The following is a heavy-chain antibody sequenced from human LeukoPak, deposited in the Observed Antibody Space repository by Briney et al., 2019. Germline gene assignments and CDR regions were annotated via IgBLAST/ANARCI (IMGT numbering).Heavy chain of an antibody. CDR1: GGSFSGYY. CDR3: ARPGTGLGFDY. CDR2: INHSGST. V-gene: IGHV4-34*01. Sequence: PSETLSLTCAVYGGSFSGYYWSWIRQPPGKGLEWIGEINHSGSTNYNPSLKSRVTISVDTSKNQFSLKLSSVTAADTAVYYCARPGTGLGFDYWGQGTLVTVSS. D-gene: IGHD1-1*01. J-gene: IGHJ4*02.